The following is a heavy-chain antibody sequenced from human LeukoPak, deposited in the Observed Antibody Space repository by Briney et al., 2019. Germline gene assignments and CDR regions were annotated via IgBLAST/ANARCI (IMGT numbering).Heavy chain of an antibody. CDR3: ARNIVVVPAAIPYNWFDP. Sequence: SVKVSCKASGGTFISYAISWVRQAPGQGLEWMGGIIPIFGTANYAQKFQGRVTITADESTSTAYMELSSLRSEDTAVYYCARNIVVVPAAIPYNWFDPWGQGTLVTVS. J-gene: IGHJ5*02. CDR2: IIPIFGTA. D-gene: IGHD2-2*01. CDR1: GGTFISYA. V-gene: IGHV1-69*13.